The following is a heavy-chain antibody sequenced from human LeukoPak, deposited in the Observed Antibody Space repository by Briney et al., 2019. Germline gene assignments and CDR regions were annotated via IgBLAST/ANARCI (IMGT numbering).Heavy chain of an antibody. D-gene: IGHD5-12*01. V-gene: IGHV1-18*04. CDR1: GYMFTDYY. J-gene: IGHJ4*02. Sequence: ASVKVSCKASGYMFTDYYLHWVRQAPGQGLEWMGWISAQNGNTNYVQQFLGRVTMTRDTSASTAYMELRSLKSDDTAVYYCARESNGGYGFDYWGQGTLVTVAS. CDR3: ARESNGGYGFDY. CDR2: ISAQNGNT.